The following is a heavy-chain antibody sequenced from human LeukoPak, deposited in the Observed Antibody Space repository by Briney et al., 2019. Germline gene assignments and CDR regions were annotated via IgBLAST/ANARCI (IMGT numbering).Heavy chain of an antibody. CDR3: AIPGGSSRDFDY. D-gene: IGHD6-13*01. Sequence: ASVKVSCKASGYTFTGYFMHWVRQAPGQGREWMGWINPNTGDTDYAQNFQGRVTMTRDTSISTAYMELSRLRSDDTAVYYCAIPGGSSRDFDYWGQGTLVTVSS. CDR1: GYTFTGYF. V-gene: IGHV1-2*02. J-gene: IGHJ4*02. CDR2: INPNTGDT.